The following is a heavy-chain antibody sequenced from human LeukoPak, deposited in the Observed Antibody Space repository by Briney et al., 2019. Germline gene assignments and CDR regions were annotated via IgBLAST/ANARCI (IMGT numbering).Heavy chain of an antibody. J-gene: IGHJ4*02. CDR1: GESFSGYY. CDR2: INHRGST. CDR3: ARGDITTGGAPFDH. V-gene: IGHV4-34*01. Sequence: SETLSLTCAVYGESFSGYYWSRIRQPPGKGLEWIGEINHRGSTNYNPSLKSRVTISVDTSKDQFSLKLNSVTAADTAIYYCARGDITTGGAPFDHWGQGSLVTVSS. D-gene: IGHD2-21*01.